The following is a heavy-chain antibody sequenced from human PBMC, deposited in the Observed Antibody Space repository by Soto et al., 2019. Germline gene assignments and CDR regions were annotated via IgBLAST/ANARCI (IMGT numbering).Heavy chain of an antibody. Sequence: GESLKISCAASGFTFSSYAMSWVRQAPGKGLEWVSSISGSGDSTYYADSVKGRFTISRDNSKNTLYLQMNSLSAEDTAVYYCATLAVSVFDYWGRGSLVTVSS. CDR1: GFTFSSYA. J-gene: IGHJ4*02. CDR3: ATLAVSVFDY. CDR2: ISGSGDST. D-gene: IGHD2-8*01. V-gene: IGHV3-23*01.